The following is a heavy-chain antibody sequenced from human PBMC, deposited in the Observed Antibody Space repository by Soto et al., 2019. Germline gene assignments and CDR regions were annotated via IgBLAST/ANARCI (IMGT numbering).Heavy chain of an antibody. V-gene: IGHV4-59*01. CDR3: ARDLSSSWLNWFDP. Sequence: SETLSLTCTVSGGSISSYYWIWIRQPPGKGLEWIGYIYYSGSTNYNPSLKSRVTISVDTSKNQFSLKLSSVTAADTAVYYCARDLSSSWLNWFDPWGQGTLVTVSS. D-gene: IGHD6-13*01. CDR1: GGSISSYY. CDR2: IYYSGST. J-gene: IGHJ5*02.